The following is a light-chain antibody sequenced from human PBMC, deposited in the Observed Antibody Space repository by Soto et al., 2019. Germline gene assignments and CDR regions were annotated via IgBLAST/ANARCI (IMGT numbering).Light chain of an antibody. V-gene: IGLV2-11*01. CDR1: SSNVGGYDY. CDR3: CSYAGNYTVV. Sequence: QSALTQPRSVSGSPGQSITISCTGTSSNVGGYDYVSWCQQHPGKAPKLMIYAVTKRHSGVPDRFSGSKSGNTASLTISGLQAEDEADYYCCSYAGNYTVVFGGGTKLTVL. J-gene: IGLJ3*02. CDR2: AVT.